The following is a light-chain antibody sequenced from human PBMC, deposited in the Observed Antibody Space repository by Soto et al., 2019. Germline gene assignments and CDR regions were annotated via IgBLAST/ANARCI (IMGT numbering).Light chain of an antibody. Sequence: DIQMTQSPSSLSASVGDRVTITCRASQSISGYLNWYQQKPGRAPRLLIYATSSLHSGAPSSFRGSGSGTGFTLTITSLQPEDFATYFCQQSYSPPFTFGPGTKLEIK. CDR1: QSISGY. CDR3: QQSYSPPFT. J-gene: IGKJ3*01. V-gene: IGKV1-39*01. CDR2: ATS.